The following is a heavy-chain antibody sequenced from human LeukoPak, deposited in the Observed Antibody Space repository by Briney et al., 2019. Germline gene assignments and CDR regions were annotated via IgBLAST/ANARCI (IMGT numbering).Heavy chain of an antibody. Sequence: TGESLTLSWAASGFTVSSNYTSWVRQAPRKGLEWDSVIYSGVSTYYADSVKGRFTISRANSKTTLYLQMNSLRAETTSWYYCPRSQQLVHNTLNWGQGTLVTVSS. CDR2: IYSGVST. V-gene: IGHV3-66*01. D-gene: IGHD6-13*01. CDR3: PRSQQLVHNTLN. J-gene: IGHJ4*02. CDR1: GFTVSSNY.